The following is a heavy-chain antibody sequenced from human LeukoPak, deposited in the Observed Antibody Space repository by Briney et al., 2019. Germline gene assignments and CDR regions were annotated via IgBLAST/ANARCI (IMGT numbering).Heavy chain of an antibody. V-gene: IGHV4-59*01. D-gene: IGHD3-10*01. J-gene: IGHJ4*02. Sequence: PSETLSLTCTVSGGSITNYYWSWLRQPPGKGLEWIGNIYYSGTTDYNPSLKRRVTISVDTSKNQFSLKLTSVTAADTAIYYCARGFSSNYFDYGGQGTLVTVS. CDR1: GGSITNYY. CDR3: ARGFSSNYFDY. CDR2: IYYSGTT.